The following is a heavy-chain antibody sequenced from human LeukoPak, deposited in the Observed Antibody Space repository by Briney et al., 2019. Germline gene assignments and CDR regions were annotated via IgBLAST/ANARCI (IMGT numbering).Heavy chain of an antibody. V-gene: IGHV3-30*03. Sequence: GGSLRLSCAASGFTFSNYGMHWVRQAPGKGLDWVAVISYDGSNKKYADSVKGRFTISRDNSQNTLYMQMNSLRAEDTAVYYCARGSLVHYYGSGSYRNRAGFDYWGQGTLVTVSS. D-gene: IGHD3-10*01. CDR2: ISYDGSNK. J-gene: IGHJ4*02. CDR1: GFTFSNYG. CDR3: ARGSLVHYYGSGSYRNRAGFDY.